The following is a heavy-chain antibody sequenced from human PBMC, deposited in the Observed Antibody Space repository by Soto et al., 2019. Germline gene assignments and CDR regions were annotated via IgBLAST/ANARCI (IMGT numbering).Heavy chain of an antibody. CDR2: IYYSGSS. CDR1: GGSISSSSYY. J-gene: IGHJ5*02. CDR3: ARHWLQSWFDP. Sequence: QLQLQESGPGLVKPSETLSLTCTVSGGSISSSSYYWGWIRQPPGKGLEWIGSIYYSGSSYYNPSLMSPVILPVDTSKNPFALNLSSVTAADSAVYYCARHWLQSWFDPWGQRTLVTVSS. V-gene: IGHV4-39*01. D-gene: IGHD4-4*01.